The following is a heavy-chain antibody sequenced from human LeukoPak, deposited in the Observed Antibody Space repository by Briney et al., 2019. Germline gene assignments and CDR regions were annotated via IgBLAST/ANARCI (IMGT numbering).Heavy chain of an antibody. CDR3: AVDYVGHAFDI. Sequence: PSETLSLTCTVSGGSISSGGYYWRWLRQHPGKGLEWIGYIYYSGSTYYNPSLKSRVTISVDTSKNQFSLKLSSVTAADTAVYYCAVDYVGHAFDIWGQGTMVTVSS. J-gene: IGHJ3*02. D-gene: IGHD4-23*01. CDR1: GGSISSGGYY. V-gene: IGHV4-31*03. CDR2: IYYSGST.